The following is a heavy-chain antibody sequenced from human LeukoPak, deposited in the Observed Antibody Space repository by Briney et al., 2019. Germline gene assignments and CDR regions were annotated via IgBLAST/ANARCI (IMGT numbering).Heavy chain of an antibody. CDR2: ISSSGSTI. CDR1: GFTFSSYE. CDR3: ARADSRIFRS. D-gene: IGHD1-14*01. J-gene: IGHJ4*02. Sequence: GGSPRLSCAASGFTFSSYEMNWVRQAPGKGLEWVSYISSSGSTIYYADSVKGRFTISRDNAKNSLYLQMNSLRAEDTAVYYCARADSRIFRSWGQGTLVTVSS. V-gene: IGHV3-48*03.